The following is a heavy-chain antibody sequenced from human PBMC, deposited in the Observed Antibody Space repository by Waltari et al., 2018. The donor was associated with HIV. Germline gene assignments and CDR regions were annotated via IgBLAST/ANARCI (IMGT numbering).Heavy chain of an antibody. J-gene: IGHJ6*02. D-gene: IGHD3-16*01. V-gene: IGHV3-49*05. CDR2: IRTKSYEGTT. CDR1: GFTFGDYT. Sequence: EVQLAESGGGLVKPGRSLRLSCTTSGFTFGDYTMSWFRQAPGKGLEWVGFIRTKSYEGTTEYAASVKGRFTISRDDSKSIAYLQMNSLKTEDTALYYCTREAPMTTFGGINYYYYAMDVWGQGTTVTVSS. CDR3: TREAPMTTFGGINYYYYAMDV.